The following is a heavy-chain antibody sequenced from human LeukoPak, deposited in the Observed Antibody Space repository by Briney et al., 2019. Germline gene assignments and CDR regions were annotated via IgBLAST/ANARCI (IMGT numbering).Heavy chain of an antibody. CDR2: INPSGGST. V-gene: IGHV1-46*01. J-gene: IGHJ4*02. Sequence: GASVKVSCKASGYTFTSYYMHWVRQAPGQGLEWMGIINPSGGSTSYAQKFQGRVTMTRDTSTSTVYMELSSLRSEDTAVYYCARDHQYGDYDGTFDYWGQGTLVTVSS. CDR1: GYTFTSYY. CDR3: ARDHQYGDYDGTFDY. D-gene: IGHD4-17*01.